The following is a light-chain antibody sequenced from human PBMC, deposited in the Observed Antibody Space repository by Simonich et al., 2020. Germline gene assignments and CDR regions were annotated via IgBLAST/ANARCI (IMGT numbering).Light chain of an antibody. CDR2: DVS. V-gene: IGLV2-11*01. Sequence: QSALPQPPSVSGSPGQSVTISCTGTSSEVGGYNYVSWYHQHPGKAPKLSIYDVSKRPSGVPDRFSGSKSGNTASLTISGLQAEDEADYYCCSYAGSYTLVFGGGTKLTVL. J-gene: IGLJ2*01. CDR1: SSEVGGYNY. CDR3: CSYAGSYTLV.